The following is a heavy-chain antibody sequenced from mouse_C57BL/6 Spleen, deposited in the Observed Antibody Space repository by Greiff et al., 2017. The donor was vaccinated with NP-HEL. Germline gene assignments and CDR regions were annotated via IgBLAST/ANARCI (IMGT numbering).Heavy chain of an antibody. CDR3: TTGYYGSSYYYAMDY. CDR2: IDPENGDT. J-gene: IGHJ4*01. CDR1: GFNIKDDY. Sequence: VQLKESGAELVRPGASVKLSCTASGFNIKDDYMHWVKQRPEQGLEWIGWIDPENGDTEYASKFQGKATITAYTSSNTAYLQLSSLTSEDTAVYYCTTGYYGSSYYYAMDYWGQGTSVTVSS. V-gene: IGHV14-4*01. D-gene: IGHD1-1*01.